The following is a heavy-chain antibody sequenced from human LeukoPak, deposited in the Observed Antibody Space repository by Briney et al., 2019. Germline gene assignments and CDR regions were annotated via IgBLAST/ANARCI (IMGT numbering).Heavy chain of an antibody. J-gene: IGHJ4*02. Sequence: GGSLSLSCAASGFTFSSYSMNWVRQAPGQGLEWVSSISSSSSYIYYADSVKGRFTISRDNAKNSLYLQMNSLRAEDTAVYYCARWSYYTPFDYWGQGTLVTVSS. V-gene: IGHV3-21*01. CDR2: ISSSSSYI. D-gene: IGHD3-10*01. CDR1: GFTFSSYS. CDR3: ARWSYYTPFDY.